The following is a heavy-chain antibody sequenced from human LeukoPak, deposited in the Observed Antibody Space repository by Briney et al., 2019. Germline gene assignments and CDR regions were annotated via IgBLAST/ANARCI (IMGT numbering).Heavy chain of an antibody. CDR2: ISYDGSNK. J-gene: IGHJ6*03. V-gene: IGHV3-30*18. D-gene: IGHD3-10*01. CDR1: GFTFSSYG. CDR3: AKDRGSYYYYYYMDV. Sequence: PGGSLRLSCAASGFTFSSYGMHWVRQAPGKGLEWVAVISYDGSNKYYADSVKGRFTTSRDNSKNTLYLQMNSLRAEDTAVYYCAKDRGSYYYYYYMDVWGKGTTVTVSS.